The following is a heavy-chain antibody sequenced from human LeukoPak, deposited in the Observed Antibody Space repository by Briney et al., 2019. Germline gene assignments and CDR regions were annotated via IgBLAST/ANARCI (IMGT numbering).Heavy chain of an antibody. CDR2: ISGNSGNT. V-gene: IGHV3-23*01. D-gene: IGHD3-16*01. Sequence: GGSLRLSCAASGFTFSSYAMNWFRQAPGEGLEWVSGISGNSGNTYYAESVKGRFTISRDNSKKTLYLQMNSLRAEDTAMYYCATRVMIAITTRGAFHIWGQGTMVTVSS. J-gene: IGHJ3*02. CDR3: ATRVMIAITTRGAFHI. CDR1: GFTFSSYA.